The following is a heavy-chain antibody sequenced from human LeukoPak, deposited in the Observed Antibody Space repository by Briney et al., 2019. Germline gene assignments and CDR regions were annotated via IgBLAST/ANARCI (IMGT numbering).Heavy chain of an antibody. V-gene: IGHV1-18*01. Sequence: GVSVKVSYKASGYTFTSYSISWVRQAPGQGLEWMGWISAHNGNTNYAQKLQGRVTMTTDTSTSTAYMELRSLRSDDTAVYYCARGMVGATLDAEYFQHWGQGTLVTVSS. CDR3: ARGMVGATLDAEYFQH. J-gene: IGHJ1*01. D-gene: IGHD1-26*01. CDR2: ISAHNGNT. CDR1: GYTFTSYS.